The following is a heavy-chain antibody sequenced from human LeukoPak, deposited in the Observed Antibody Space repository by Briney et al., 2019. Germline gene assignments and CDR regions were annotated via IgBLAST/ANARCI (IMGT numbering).Heavy chain of an antibody. CDR3: AHRLSSSHFEY. CDR2: IYWNDDK. Sequence: SGPTLVNPTQTLTLTCTFSGFSLSTSAVGVGWIRQPPGKALEWLALIYWNDDKRYSPSLNNRLTITKDTSKNQVVLTMTNMDTVDTATYYCAHRLSSSHFEYWGQGTLVTVSS. CDR1: GFSLSTSAVG. V-gene: IGHV2-5*01. J-gene: IGHJ4*02. D-gene: IGHD6-6*01.